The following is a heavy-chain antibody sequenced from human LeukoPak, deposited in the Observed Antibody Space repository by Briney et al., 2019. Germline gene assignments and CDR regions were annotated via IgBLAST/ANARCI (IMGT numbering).Heavy chain of an antibody. D-gene: IGHD3-10*01. V-gene: IGHV3-23*01. CDR3: AKDLEAYYYADIDY. CDR2: MSGSGSST. J-gene: IGHJ4*02. Sequence: GGSLRLSCAASGFTFTNYAMSWVRQAPGKGLEWVSGMSGSGSSTYYADSVKGRSTISRDNSKNMLYLQMNSLRAEDTALYYCAKDLEAYYYADIDYWGQGTLVTVSS. CDR1: GFTFTNYA.